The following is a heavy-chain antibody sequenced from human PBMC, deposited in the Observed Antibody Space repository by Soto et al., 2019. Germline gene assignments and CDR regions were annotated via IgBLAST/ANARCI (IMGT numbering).Heavy chain of an antibody. CDR3: ARDRGVQWLVLGAINGWFDP. CDR2: IWYDGSNK. J-gene: IGHJ5*02. V-gene: IGHV3-33*01. CDR1: GFTFSSYG. D-gene: IGHD6-19*01. Sequence: QVQLVESGGGVVQPGRSLRLSCAASGFTFSSYGMHWVRQAPGKGLEWVAVIWYDGSNKYYADSVKGRFTISRDNSKNTLYLQMNSLRAQDTAVYYCARDRGVQWLVLGAINGWFDPWGQGTLVTVSS.